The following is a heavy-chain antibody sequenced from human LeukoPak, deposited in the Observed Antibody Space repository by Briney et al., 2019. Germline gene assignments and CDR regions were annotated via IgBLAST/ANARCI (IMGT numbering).Heavy chain of an antibody. J-gene: IGHJ4*02. CDR1: GFTFTTYT. V-gene: IGHV3-23*01. Sequence: GGSLRLSCAASGFTFTTYTMGWVRQVPGKGLEWFSAISVNADSTYYADSVKGRFTISRDNSKNTLHLQMNSLTAEDTAVYYCAKGSSGGWPYYFDYWGQGTLVTVSS. CDR3: AKGSSGGWPYYFDY. D-gene: IGHD6-19*01. CDR2: ISVNADST.